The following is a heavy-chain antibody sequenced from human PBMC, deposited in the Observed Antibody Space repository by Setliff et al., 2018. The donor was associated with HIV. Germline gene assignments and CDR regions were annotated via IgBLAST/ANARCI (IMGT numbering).Heavy chain of an antibody. CDR3: ARDGRFDYDSSGYAGPEFDR. CDR1: GYRSTNYG. J-gene: IGHJ5*02. D-gene: IGHD3-22*01. Sequence: SVKVSCKASGYRSTNYGISWVRQAPGQGLEWMAWISPQNGNTEFAQKFHHRVSMTADRSSNIAYMELRSLTFEDTAIYYCARDGRFDYDSSGYAGPEFDRWGQGTLVTVSS. V-gene: IGHV1-18*01. CDR2: ISPQNGNT.